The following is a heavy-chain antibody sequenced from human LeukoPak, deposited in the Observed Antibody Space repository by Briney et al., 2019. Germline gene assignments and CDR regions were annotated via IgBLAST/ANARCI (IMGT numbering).Heavy chain of an antibody. D-gene: IGHD2-15*01. CDR1: GFTFSSYG. Sequence: GGSLRLSCAASGFTFSSYGMHWVRQAPGKGLEWVAFIRYDGSNKYYADSVKGRFTISRDNSKNTLYLQMNSLRAEDTAVYYCAKIHLRYCSGGSCYTPFVYWGERTLVTVSS. V-gene: IGHV3-30*02. J-gene: IGHJ4*02. CDR3: AKIHLRYCSGGSCYTPFVY. CDR2: IRYDGSNK.